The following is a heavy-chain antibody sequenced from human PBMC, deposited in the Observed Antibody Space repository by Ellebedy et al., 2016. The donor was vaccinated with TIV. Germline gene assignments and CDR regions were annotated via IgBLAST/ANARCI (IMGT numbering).Heavy chain of an antibody. CDR2: IIPIFGTA. Sequence: SVKVSCXASGYTFTGYYMHWVRQAPGQGLEWMGGIIPIFGTANYAQKFQGRVTITADESTSTAYMELSSLRSEDTAVYYCARAGYDSSGYYGNFDNWGQGTLVTVSS. D-gene: IGHD3-22*01. CDR3: ARAGYDSSGYYGNFDN. J-gene: IGHJ4*02. CDR1: GYTFTGYY. V-gene: IGHV1-69*13.